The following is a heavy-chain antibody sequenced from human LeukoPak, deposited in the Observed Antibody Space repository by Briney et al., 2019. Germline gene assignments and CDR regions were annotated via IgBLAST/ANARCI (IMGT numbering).Heavy chain of an antibody. Sequence: ASVKVSCKAFGYTFTSNYMHWVRQAPGQGPEWMGVISPSGGSTTYAQKFQGRVTLTRDMSTSTDHLELSSLRSEDTAVYYCARKGSPVISDWFDPWGQGTLVTVSS. CDR2: ISPSGGST. CDR1: GYTFTSNY. D-gene: IGHD3-16*02. CDR3: ARKGSPVISDWFDP. V-gene: IGHV1-46*01. J-gene: IGHJ5*02.